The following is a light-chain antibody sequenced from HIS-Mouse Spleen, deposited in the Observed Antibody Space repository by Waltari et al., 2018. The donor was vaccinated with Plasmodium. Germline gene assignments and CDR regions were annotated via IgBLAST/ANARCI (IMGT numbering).Light chain of an antibody. CDR2: GAS. Sequence: IVMTQSPSTLSVSPGETAPLSCRASQSVSSNLAWYQQKPGQAPRLLIYGASTRATGIPARFSGSGSGTDFTLTISSLQSEDFAVYYCQQYNNRSFTFGPGTKVEIK. V-gene: IGKV3-15*01. J-gene: IGKJ3*01. CDR1: QSVSSN. CDR3: QQYNNRSFT.